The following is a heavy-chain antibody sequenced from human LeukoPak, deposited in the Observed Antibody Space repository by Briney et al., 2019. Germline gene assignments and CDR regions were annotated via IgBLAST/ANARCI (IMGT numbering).Heavy chain of an antibody. V-gene: IGHV3-53*01. CDR3: VRRHDY. Sequence: GGSVRLSCVASGFDVNDNFMIWVRQAPGQGLEWISIIYASGGAYHAESVKGRFSAFRDTSKNTIFLQMNNLRAGDTAMYYCVRRHDYWGQGTLVTVSS. J-gene: IGHJ4*02. CDR1: GFDVNDNF. CDR2: IYASGGA.